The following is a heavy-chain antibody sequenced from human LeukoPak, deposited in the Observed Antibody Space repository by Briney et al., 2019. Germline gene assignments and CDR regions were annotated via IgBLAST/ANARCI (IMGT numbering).Heavy chain of an antibody. CDR1: GGSISSYY. Sequence: SETLSLTCTVSGGSISSYYWSWIRQSPGKGLEWIGYIYYRGSTNYNPSLKSRVTISVDTSKNQFSLKLSSVTAADTAVYYCARVGVDYGILTGYYLLNWFDPWGQGTLVTVSS. V-gene: IGHV4-59*01. CDR2: IYYRGST. J-gene: IGHJ5*02. D-gene: IGHD3-9*01. CDR3: ARVGVDYGILTGYYLLNWFDP.